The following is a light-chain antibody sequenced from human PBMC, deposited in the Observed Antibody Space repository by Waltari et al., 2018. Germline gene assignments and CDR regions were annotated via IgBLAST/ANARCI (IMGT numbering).Light chain of an antibody. CDR1: SSDVGNYNL. CDR2: EGS. J-gene: IGLJ3*02. V-gene: IGLV2-23*01. CDR3: CSYAGSSTLL. Sequence: QSALTQPASVSGSPGQSITISCTGTSSDVGNYNLVSWYQQHPGKAPKLMIYEGSKRPSGVSNRFSGSKSGNTASLTISGLQAEDEADYYCCSYAGSSTLLFGGGTMLTV.